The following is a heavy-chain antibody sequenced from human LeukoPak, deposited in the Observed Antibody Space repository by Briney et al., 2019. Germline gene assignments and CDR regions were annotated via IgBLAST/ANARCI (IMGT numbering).Heavy chain of an antibody. J-gene: IGHJ4*02. D-gene: IGHD2-8*02. Sequence: GGSLRLSCAASGFTFSSYAVSWVRQAPGKGLEWVSAISGSGGSTYYADSVKGRFTISRDNSKNTLYLRMNSLRAEDTAVYYCAKVLISRYYFDYWGQGTLVTVSS. CDR2: ISGSGGST. CDR3: AKVLISRYYFDY. CDR1: GFTFSSYA. V-gene: IGHV3-23*01.